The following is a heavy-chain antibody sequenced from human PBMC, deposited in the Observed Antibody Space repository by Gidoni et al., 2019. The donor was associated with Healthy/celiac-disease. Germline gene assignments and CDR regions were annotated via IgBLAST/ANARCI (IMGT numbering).Heavy chain of an antibody. D-gene: IGHD6-19*01. Sequence: QVQLQESGPGLVKPPETLSLTCTVSRGSISSYYWSWIRQPAGKGLEWIGRIYTSGSTNYNPSLKSRVTMSVDTSKNQFSLKLSSVTAADTAVYYCARDLTSYSSGWDNWYFDYWGQGTLVTVSS. CDR2: IYTSGST. V-gene: IGHV4-4*07. CDR1: RGSISSYY. J-gene: IGHJ4*02. CDR3: ARDLTSYSSGWDNWYFDY.